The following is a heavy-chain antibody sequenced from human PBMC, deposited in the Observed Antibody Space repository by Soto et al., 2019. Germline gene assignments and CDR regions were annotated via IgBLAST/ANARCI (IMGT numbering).Heavy chain of an antibody. CDR2: ISSSGSTI. D-gene: IGHD4-17*01. CDR3: AGFSDYGDYGRAFDI. J-gene: IGHJ3*02. V-gene: IGHV3-11*01. Sequence: GGSLRLSCAASGFTFSDYYMSWIRQAPGKGLEWVSYISSSGSTIYYADSVKGRFTISRDNAKNSLYLQMNSLRAEDTAVYYCAGFSDYGDYGRAFDIWGQGTMVTVSS. CDR1: GFTFSDYY.